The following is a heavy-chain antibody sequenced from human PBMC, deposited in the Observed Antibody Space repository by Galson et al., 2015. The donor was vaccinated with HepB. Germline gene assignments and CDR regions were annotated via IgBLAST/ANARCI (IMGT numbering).Heavy chain of an antibody. J-gene: IGHJ6*01. D-gene: IGHD2-8*01. CDR2: ISTYNGHT. V-gene: IGHV1-18*04. Sequence: SVKVSCKASGYKFTSYGISWVRQAPGQGLEWVAWISTYNGHTNYAQKLRGRLTMTTDTSTSTAYMELRSLRSDDTAVYYCVRDLNYTNGVCYTYYYYGMDVWGQGTTVTVSS. CDR3: VRDLNYTNGVCYTYYYYGMDV. CDR1: GYKFTSYG.